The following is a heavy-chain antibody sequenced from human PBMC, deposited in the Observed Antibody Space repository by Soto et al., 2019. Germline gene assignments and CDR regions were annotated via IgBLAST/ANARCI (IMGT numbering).Heavy chain of an antibody. Sequence: EXLKISCKCSGYXFAGYLVGWVRQMPGKGLELMGIIYPSDSDTRYRPSFQGQVTISADKSISSAYLQWSSMRASDNAMYYCARGGVSTRTFDYWGQGTPVTVSS. CDR3: ARGGVSTRTFDY. CDR1: GYXFAGYL. V-gene: IGHV5-51*01. D-gene: IGHD3-3*01. CDR2: IYPSDSDT. J-gene: IGHJ4*02.